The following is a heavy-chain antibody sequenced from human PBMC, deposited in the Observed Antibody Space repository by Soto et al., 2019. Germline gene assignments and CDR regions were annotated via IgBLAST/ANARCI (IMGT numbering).Heavy chain of an antibody. Sequence: DVQLLESGGGLVQPGGSLRLTCAASGFTLSNYAMSWVRQAPGKGLEWVSVVSGHSRSIYYADSVRGRFTISRDNSKNTLYLQMNSLRVEDTAVYHRAKTNPSRAPTSGWNDWFDPWGQGTLVTVSS. J-gene: IGHJ5*02. CDR2: VSGHSRSI. CDR3: AKTNPSRAPTSGWNDWFDP. V-gene: IGHV3-23*01. D-gene: IGHD6-19*01. CDR1: GFTLSNYA.